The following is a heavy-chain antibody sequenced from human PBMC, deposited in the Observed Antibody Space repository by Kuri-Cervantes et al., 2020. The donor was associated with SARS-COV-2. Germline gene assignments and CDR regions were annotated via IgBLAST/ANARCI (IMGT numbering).Heavy chain of an antibody. J-gene: IGHJ4*02. CDR2: IYHSGST. V-gene: IGHV4-38-2*02. CDR1: GYSIRRGSY. D-gene: IGHD1-26*01. CDR3: AREGGVGATDY. Sequence: SETLSLTCAVSGYSIRRGSYWGWIRQPPGKGLDWIGSIYHSGSTYYNPSLKGRVTISVGTSKNQFPLMLSSVTAADRSVDYCAREGGVGATDYWGQGTLVTGSS.